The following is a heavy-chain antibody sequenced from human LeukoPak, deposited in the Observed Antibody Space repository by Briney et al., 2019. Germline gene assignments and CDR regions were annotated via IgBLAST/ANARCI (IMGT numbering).Heavy chain of an antibody. Sequence: PSETLSLTCAVYGGSFSGYYWSWIRQPPGKGLEWIGEIHHTGSTNYNPSLTRRVTMSVDTSKNQVSLSLRSVTVADTAVYYCARLKDDFWAMSPEGYWGQGTLVTVSS. CDR1: GGSFSGYY. V-gene: IGHV4-34*01. CDR2: IHHTGST. D-gene: IGHD3-3*01. CDR3: ARLKDDFWAMSPEGY. J-gene: IGHJ4*02.